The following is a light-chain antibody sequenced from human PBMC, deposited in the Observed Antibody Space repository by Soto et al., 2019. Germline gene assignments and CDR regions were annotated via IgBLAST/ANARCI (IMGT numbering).Light chain of an antibody. V-gene: IGKV3-20*01. J-gene: IGKJ1*01. Sequence: EIVLTQSPGTLSLSPRERATLSCRASQSVSSNYLAWYQQKPGQAPRLLIYGASSRATGIPDRFSGSESGTDFTLTISTLEPEDFAVYFCQQYGSSPWTFGQGTKVEIK. CDR2: GAS. CDR1: QSVSSNY. CDR3: QQYGSSPWT.